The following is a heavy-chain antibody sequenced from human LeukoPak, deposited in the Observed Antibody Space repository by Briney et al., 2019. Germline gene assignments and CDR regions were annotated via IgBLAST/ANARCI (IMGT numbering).Heavy chain of an antibody. CDR3: ARGYSGSYRVDY. CDR2: ISGSGGST. V-gene: IGHV3-23*01. Sequence: PGGSLRLSCAASGFTFSSYGMSWVRQAPGKGLEWVSAISGSGGSTYYADSVKGRFTISRDDAKNTLYLQMNSLRADDTAVYYCARGYSGSYRVDYWGQGTLVTVSS. J-gene: IGHJ4*02. D-gene: IGHD1-26*01. CDR1: GFTFSSYG.